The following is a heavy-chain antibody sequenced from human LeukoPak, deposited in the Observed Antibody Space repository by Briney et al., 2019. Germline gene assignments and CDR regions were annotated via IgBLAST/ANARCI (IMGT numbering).Heavy chain of an antibody. J-gene: IGHJ5*02. CDR3: ARDPHHSLATTPYNWFDP. CDR2: ISYDGSNK. V-gene: IGHV3-30-3*01. D-gene: IGHD5-12*01. Sequence: PGGSLRLSCAASGFTFSSYAMHWVRQAPGKGLEWVAVISYDGSNKYYADSVKGRFTISRDNSKNTLYLQMNSLRAEDTAVYYCARDPHHSLATTPYNWFDPWGQGTLVTVSS. CDR1: GFTFSSYA.